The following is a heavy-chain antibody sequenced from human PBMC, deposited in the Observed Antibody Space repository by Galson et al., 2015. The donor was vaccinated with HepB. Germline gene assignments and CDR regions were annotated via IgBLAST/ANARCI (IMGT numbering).Heavy chain of an antibody. Sequence: SLRLSCAASGFTFSSYSMNWVRQAPGKGLEWVSYISSSRSTIYYADSVKGRFTISRDNAKNSLYLQMNSLRAEDTAVYYCARKPLLPYCSSTSCYNLFDYWGQGTLVTVSS. CDR2: ISSSRSTI. CDR1: GFTFSSYS. D-gene: IGHD2-2*01. V-gene: IGHV3-48*01. J-gene: IGHJ4*02. CDR3: ARKPLLPYCSSTSCYNLFDY.